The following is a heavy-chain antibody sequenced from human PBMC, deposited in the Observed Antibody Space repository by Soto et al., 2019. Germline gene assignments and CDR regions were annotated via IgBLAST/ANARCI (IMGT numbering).Heavy chain of an antibody. D-gene: IGHD3-22*01. CDR1: GYTFTSYA. J-gene: IGHJ6*02. CDR2: INAGNGNT. CDR3: AREITMIVVVIANYGMDV. Sequence: ASVKVSCKASGYTFTSYAMHWVRQAPGQRLEWMGWINAGNGNTKYSQKFQGRVTITRDTSASTAYMELSSLRSEDTAVYYCAREITMIVVVIANYGMDVWGQGTTVTVS. V-gene: IGHV1-3*01.